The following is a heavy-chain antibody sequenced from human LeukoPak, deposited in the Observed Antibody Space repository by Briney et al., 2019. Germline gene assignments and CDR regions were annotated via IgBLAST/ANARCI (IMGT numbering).Heavy chain of an antibody. CDR3: ARSNNIVVVPAAIIGAFDI. Sequence: PGGSLRLSCAASGFTFSSYAMSWVRQAPGKGLEWVSAISGSGGSTYYADSVKGRFTISRDNAKNSLYLQMNSLRAEDTAVYYCARSNNIVVVPAAIIGAFDIWGQGTMVTVSS. CDR1: GFTFSSYA. V-gene: IGHV3-23*01. D-gene: IGHD2-2*01. CDR2: ISGSGGST. J-gene: IGHJ3*02.